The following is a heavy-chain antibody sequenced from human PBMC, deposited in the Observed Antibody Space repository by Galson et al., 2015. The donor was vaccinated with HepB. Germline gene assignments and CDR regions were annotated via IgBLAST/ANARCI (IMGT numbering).Heavy chain of an antibody. J-gene: IGHJ4*02. D-gene: IGHD5-24*01. CDR1: GYTLTELS. V-gene: IGHV1-24*01. CDR3: ARSEMATIRLPGY. CDR2: FDPEDGET. Sequence: SVKVSCKVSGYTLTELSMHWVRQAPGKGLEWMGGFDPEDGETIYAQKFQGRVTMTEDTSTDTAYMELSSVTAADTAVYYCARSEMATIRLPGYWGQGTLVTVSS.